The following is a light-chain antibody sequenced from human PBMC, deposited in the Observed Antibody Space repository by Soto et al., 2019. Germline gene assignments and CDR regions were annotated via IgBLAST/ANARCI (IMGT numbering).Light chain of an antibody. V-gene: IGKV3-15*01. Sequence: EIVMTQSPATLSVSPGERATLSCRASQSVSSSLAWYQQKPGQAPRLLIYAASTRATGIPARFSGSGSGTEFTLTINSLQSEDFAVYYCHQYNNWWTFGQGTKVDIK. J-gene: IGKJ1*01. CDR3: HQYNNWWT. CDR2: AAS. CDR1: QSVSSS.